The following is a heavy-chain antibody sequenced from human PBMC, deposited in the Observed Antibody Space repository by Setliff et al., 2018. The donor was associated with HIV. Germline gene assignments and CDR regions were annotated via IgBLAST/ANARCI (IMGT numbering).Heavy chain of an antibody. CDR3: ARGPPLDF. J-gene: IGHJ4*02. CDR2: IYNNEGR. CDR1: GDSITRDY. V-gene: IGHV4-59*01. Sequence: KPSETLSLTCTVSGDSITRDYWSWIRQPPGKGLEWIGYIYNNEGRNYNPSLKSRVTISVDMSKNQFSLHLTSVTAADTAFYFCARGPPLDFWGQGTLVTVSS.